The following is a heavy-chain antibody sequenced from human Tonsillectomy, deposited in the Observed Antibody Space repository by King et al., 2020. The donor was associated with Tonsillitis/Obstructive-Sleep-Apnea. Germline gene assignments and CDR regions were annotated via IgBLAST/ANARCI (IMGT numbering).Heavy chain of an antibody. D-gene: IGHD1-7*01. CDR1: GGSIRSYY. Sequence: QLQESGPGLVKPSETLSLTCTVSGGSIRSYYWSWIRQPPGKGLEWIGDIYYSGSTNSNPSLKSRVTMSLDTSKNQFSLELSSVTAADTAVYYCARLFTATTPNRFDPWGQGTLVTVSS. J-gene: IGHJ5*02. CDR2: IYYSGST. CDR3: ARLFTATTPNRFDP. V-gene: IGHV4-59*01.